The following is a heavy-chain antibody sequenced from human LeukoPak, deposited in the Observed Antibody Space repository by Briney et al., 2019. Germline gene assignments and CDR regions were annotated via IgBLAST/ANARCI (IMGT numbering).Heavy chain of an antibody. D-gene: IGHD3-10*01. CDR3: ARHTASGLYYFDY. CDR1: GGSISRTGHY. Sequence: PSETLSLTCTVSGGSISRTGHYWGWIRQPQGKGLEWIGSIYDSGRTHYNPSLHSRVTISVGTSKNLFSLKLSSVTAADTAVFYCARHTASGLYYFDYWGQGTLVTVSS. V-gene: IGHV4-39*01. J-gene: IGHJ4*02. CDR2: IYDSGRT.